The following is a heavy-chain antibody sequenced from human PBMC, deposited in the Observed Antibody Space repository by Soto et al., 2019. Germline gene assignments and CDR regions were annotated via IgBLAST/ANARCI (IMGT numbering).Heavy chain of an antibody. CDR2: IYYSGST. CDR3: AREARSNILTVYYPAHCFDP. J-gene: IGHJ5*02. V-gene: IGHV4-59*01. Sequence: PSETLSLTCTVSGGSISSYYWSWLRQPPEKGLEWIGYIYYSGSTNYNPSLRSRVTISVDTSKNQFSLKLSSVTAADTAVYYCAREARSNILTVYYPAHCFDPWGKGPLATAPS. CDR1: GGSISSYY. D-gene: IGHD3-9*01.